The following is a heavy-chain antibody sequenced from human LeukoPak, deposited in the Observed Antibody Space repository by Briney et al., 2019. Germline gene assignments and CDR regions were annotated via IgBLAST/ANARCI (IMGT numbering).Heavy chain of an antibody. D-gene: IGHD3-3*01. CDR1: GGSISSYY. V-gene: IGHV4-59*08. CDR3: ARHHITIANWFDP. J-gene: IGHJ5*02. CDR2: IYYSGST. Sequence: SETLSLTCTVSGGSISSYYWSWIRQPPGKGLEWIGYIYYSGSTNYNPSLESRVTISVDTSKNQFSLKLSSVTAADTAVYYCARHHITIANWFDPWGQGTLVTVSS.